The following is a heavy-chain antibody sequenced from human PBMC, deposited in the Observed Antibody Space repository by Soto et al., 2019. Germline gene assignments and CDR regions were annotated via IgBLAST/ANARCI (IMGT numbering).Heavy chain of an antibody. V-gene: IGHV4-31*03. Sequence: PSETLSLTCTVSGGSISSGGYYWSWIRQHPGKGLEWIGYIYYSGSTYYNPSLKSRVTISVDTSKNQFSLKLSSVTAADTALYYCARKYLPYYGSGSPYGMDVWGQGTTVTVSS. D-gene: IGHD3-10*01. CDR3: ARKYLPYYGSGSPYGMDV. CDR2: IYYSGST. CDR1: GGSISSGGYY. J-gene: IGHJ6*02.